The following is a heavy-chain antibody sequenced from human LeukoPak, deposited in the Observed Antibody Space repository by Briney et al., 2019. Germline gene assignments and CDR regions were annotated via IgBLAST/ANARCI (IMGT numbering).Heavy chain of an antibody. CDR2: IYYTGDT. V-gene: IGHV4-4*02. D-gene: IGHD2-21*01. Sequence: PSETLSLTCSVSGISIVRTNWWSWVRQTPGKGLEWIGEIYYTGDTNYNPSLKSRLTISMDKSKNQFSLNLTSLTAADTAVYYCARDRDIVVHQPYYWGPGTLVTVSS. CDR3: ARDRDIVVHQPYY. J-gene: IGHJ4*02. CDR1: GISIVRTNW.